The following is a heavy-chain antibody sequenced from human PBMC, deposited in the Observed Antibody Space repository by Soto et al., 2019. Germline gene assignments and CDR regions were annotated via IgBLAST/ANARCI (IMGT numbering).Heavy chain of an antibody. D-gene: IGHD1-7*01. V-gene: IGHV1-69*02. CDR1: GGTFSSYT. CDR2: IIPILGIA. CDR3: ASHGITGTWVYYYGMDV. J-gene: IGHJ6*02. Sequence: SVKVSCKASGGTFSSYTISWVRQAPGQGLEWMGRIIPILGIANYAQKFQGRVTITADESTSTAYMELSSLRSEDTAVYYCASHGITGTWVYYYGMDVWGQGTTVTVSS.